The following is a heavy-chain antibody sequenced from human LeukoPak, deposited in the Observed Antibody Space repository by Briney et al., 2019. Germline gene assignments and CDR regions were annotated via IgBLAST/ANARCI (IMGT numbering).Heavy chain of an antibody. CDR2: ISGNGGST. J-gene: IGHJ4*02. D-gene: IGHD4-17*01. CDR1: GFTFSSYS. CDR3: AKDLTVTTLFDY. V-gene: IGHV3-23*01. Sequence: PGGSLRLSCAASGFTFSSYSMSWVRQAPGKGLEWVSAISGNGGSTYYADSVKGRFTITRDNSKTTLYLQMNSLRAEDTVVYYCAKDLTVTTLFDYWGQGTLVTVSS.